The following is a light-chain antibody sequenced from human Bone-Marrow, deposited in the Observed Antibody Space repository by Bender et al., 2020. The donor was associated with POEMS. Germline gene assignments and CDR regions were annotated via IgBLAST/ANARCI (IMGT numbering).Light chain of an antibody. CDR1: SSDVGGYNY. V-gene: IGLV2-11*01. Sequence: QSALAQPRSVSGSPGQSVTISCTGTSSDVGGYNYVSWYQQHPGKVPKLMIYDVTERPSGVPDRFSGSKSGNTASLTVSGLQAEDEADYYCSSYAGDYNLVFGGGTKLTVL. J-gene: IGLJ3*02. CDR3: SSYAGDYNLV. CDR2: DVT.